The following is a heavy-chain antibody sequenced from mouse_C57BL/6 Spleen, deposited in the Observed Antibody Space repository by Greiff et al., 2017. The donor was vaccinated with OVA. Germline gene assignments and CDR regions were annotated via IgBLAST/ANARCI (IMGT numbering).Heavy chain of an antibody. CDR2: IDPSDSGT. Sequence: VQLQQPGAELVRPGSSVKLSCKASGYTFTSYWMHWVKQRPIQGLEWIGNIDPSDSGTHYNQKFKDKATLTVDKSSSTAYMQLRSLTSEDSAVYYCARWGTAYYFDYWGQGTILTVSS. D-gene: IGHD3-3*01. V-gene: IGHV1-52*01. J-gene: IGHJ2*01. CDR1: GYTFTSYW. CDR3: ARWGTAYYFDY.